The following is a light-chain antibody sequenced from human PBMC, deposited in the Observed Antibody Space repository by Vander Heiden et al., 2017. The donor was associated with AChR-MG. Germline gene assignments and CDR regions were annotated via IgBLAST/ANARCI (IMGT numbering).Light chain of an antibody. CDR3: QQYGNSPRGT. CDR1: QRLSRY. J-gene: IGKJ1*01. V-gene: IGKV3-20*01. Sequence: DIVLTQSPGTLSLSPGERATLSCSASQRLSRYLAWYQQKPGQAPRLLIYAASTRATGIPDRFSGSGSGTDFTLTISRLEPEDFAVYYCQQYGNSPRGTFGQGTKVEIK. CDR2: AAS.